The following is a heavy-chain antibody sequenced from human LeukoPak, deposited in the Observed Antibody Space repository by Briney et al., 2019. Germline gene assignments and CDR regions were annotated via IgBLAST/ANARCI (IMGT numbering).Heavy chain of an antibody. CDR1: GFTFSSYG. J-gene: IGHJ6*03. CDR3: AKDSKIVGATFRSYHYMDV. Sequence: AGSLRLSCAASGFTFSSYGMHWVRQAPGKGLEWVAFIRYDGSNKYYADSVKGRFTISRDNSKNTLYLQMKSLRAEDTAVYYCAKDSKIVGATFRSYHYMDVWGKGTAVTVSS. V-gene: IGHV3-30*02. D-gene: IGHD1-26*01. CDR2: IRYDGSNK.